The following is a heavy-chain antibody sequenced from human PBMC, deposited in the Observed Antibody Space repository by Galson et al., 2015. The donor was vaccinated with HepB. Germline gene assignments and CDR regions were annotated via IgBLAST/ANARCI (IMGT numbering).Heavy chain of an antibody. V-gene: IGHV1-69-2*01. CDR1: GYTFTDYY. CDR2: VDPEDGET. J-gene: IGHJ5*02. Sequence: VKVSCKVSGYTFTDYYMHWVQQAPGKGLEWMGLVDPEDGETIYAEKFQGRVTITADTSTDTAYMELSSLRSEDTAVYYCAKSIAARLGNWFDPWGQGTLVTVSS. CDR3: AKSIAARLGNWFDP. D-gene: IGHD6-6*01.